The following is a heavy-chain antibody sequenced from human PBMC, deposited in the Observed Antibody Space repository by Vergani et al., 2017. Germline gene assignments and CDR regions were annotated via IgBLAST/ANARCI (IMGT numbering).Heavy chain of an antibody. Sequence: VQLQQWGGGLLKPSETLSLTCVVNGGSFTSYHWTWIRQSPGEGLEWVGDIDHTGRPDYNPSLKSRLNMSVDNSRNQFSLTLNSVTATDTAIYFCARVNTETNGHLYYYYYMDVWGQGTAVTVS. CDR1: GGSFTSYH. CDR2: IDHTGRP. J-gene: IGHJ6*03. V-gene: IGHV4-34*01. D-gene: IGHD4-11*01. CDR3: ARVNTETNGHLYYYYYMDV.